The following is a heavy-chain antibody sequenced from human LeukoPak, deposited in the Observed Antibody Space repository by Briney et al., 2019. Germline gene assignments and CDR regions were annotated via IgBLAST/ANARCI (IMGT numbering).Heavy chain of an antibody. CDR2: IIPILGIA. J-gene: IGHJ4*02. V-gene: IGHV1-69*04. CDR1: GGTFSSYA. Sequence: VASVKVSCKASGGTFSSYAISWVRQAPGQGLEWMGRIIPILGIANYAQKFQGRVTITADKSTSTAYMELSSLRSEDTAVYYCARDSSNFPILDDYWGQGTLVTVPS. CDR3: ARDSSNFPILDDY. D-gene: IGHD7-27*01.